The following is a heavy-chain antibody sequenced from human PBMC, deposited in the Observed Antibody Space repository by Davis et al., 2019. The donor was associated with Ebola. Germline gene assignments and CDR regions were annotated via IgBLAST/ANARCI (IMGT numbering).Heavy chain of an antibody. V-gene: IGHV1-2*04. Sequence: AASVKVSCKASGYTFTGYYMHWVRQAPGQGLEWMGWINPNSGGTNYAQKFQGWVTMTRDTSISTAYMELSRLRSGDTAVYYCARGGYCTGGVCYYFDYWGQGTLVTVSS. CDR3: ARGGYCTGGVCYYFDY. D-gene: IGHD2-8*02. CDR2: INPNSGGT. J-gene: IGHJ4*02. CDR1: GYTFTGYY.